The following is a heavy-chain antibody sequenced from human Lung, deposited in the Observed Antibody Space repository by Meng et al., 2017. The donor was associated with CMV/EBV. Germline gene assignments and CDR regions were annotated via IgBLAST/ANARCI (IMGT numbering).Heavy chain of an antibody. D-gene: IGHD3-10*01. CDR3: TTEKLWPDY. Sequence: CAVTGCTFSNAWMSWVRQAAGKGLEWVGRSKSKTDGGTTDYAAPVKSRFTISRDDSKNTLYLQMNSLKTEDTAVYYCTTEKLWPDYWGQGTLVTVSS. J-gene: IGHJ4*02. CDR2: SKSKTDGGTT. CDR1: GCTFSNAW. V-gene: IGHV3-15*01.